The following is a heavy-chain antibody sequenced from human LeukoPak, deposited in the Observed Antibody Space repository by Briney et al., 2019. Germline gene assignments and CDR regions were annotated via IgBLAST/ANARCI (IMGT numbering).Heavy chain of an antibody. CDR2: ISSSGSTI. D-gene: IGHD5-18*01. CDR3: AGPSPIRGYSSSVAFDI. J-gene: IGHJ3*02. CDR1: GFTFSDYY. V-gene: IGHV3-11*04. Sequence: PGGSLRLSCAASGFTFSDYYMSWIRQAPGKGLEWVSYISSSGSTIYYADSVKGRFTISRDNAKNSLYLQMNSLRAEDTAVYYCAGPSPIRGYSSSVAFDIWGQGTMVTVSS.